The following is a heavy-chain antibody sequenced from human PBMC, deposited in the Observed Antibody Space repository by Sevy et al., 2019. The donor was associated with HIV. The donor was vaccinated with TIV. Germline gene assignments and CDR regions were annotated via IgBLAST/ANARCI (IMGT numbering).Heavy chain of an antibody. CDR3: ATAPGTGY. CDR1: GFSLETFW. Sequence: GGYLRLSCAASGFSLETFWIHWVRQAPGKGLEWVGRIKSNSDGGTTDYAAPLEGRFTMSWDDSENKIYLQINNLKIEDTAVYYCATAPGTGYWGQGTLVTVSS. J-gene: IGHJ4*02. D-gene: IGHD3-10*01. V-gene: IGHV3-15*01. CDR2: IKSNSDGGTT.